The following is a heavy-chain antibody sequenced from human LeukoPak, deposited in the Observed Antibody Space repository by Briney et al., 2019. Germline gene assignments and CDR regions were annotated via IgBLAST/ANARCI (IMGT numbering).Heavy chain of an antibody. CDR1: GETFIHNF. J-gene: IGHJ4*02. V-gene: IGHV4-34*01. CDR2: INHSGST. CDR3: ARAMPYFYGSIAVPGTIDY. Sequence: SETLSLTSAVYGETFIHNFWTWIRQPPGKGLEWIGQINHSGSTYYNPSLKSRVTILVDTSKNQFSLKLTSVTAADTAVYYCARAMPYFYGSIAVPGTIDYWGQGILVTVSS. D-gene: IGHD6-19*01.